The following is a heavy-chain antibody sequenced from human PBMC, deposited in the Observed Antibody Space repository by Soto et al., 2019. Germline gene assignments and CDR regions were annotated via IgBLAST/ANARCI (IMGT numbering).Heavy chain of an antibody. Sequence: GESLKLSCKGSGYSFTSYWISWVRQMPGKGLEWMGRIDPSDSYTNYSASFQGHVTISGDNSISTAYLQWSSLKASDTAVYYCARRPPSHTERRGGSLYRSGEYCYCIDAWGQGTMVTVSS. CDR1: GYSFTSYW. V-gene: IGHV5-10-1*01. D-gene: IGHD2-15*01. J-gene: IGHJ6*02. CDR3: ARRPPSHTERRGGSLYRSGEYCYCIDA. CDR2: IDPSDSYT.